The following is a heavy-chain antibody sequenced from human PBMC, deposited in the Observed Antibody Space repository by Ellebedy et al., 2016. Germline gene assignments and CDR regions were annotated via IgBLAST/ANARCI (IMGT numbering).Heavy chain of an antibody. CDR2: IWYDGSNK. CDR3: SSLISGTTGWFDP. Sequence: GGSLRLSCAASGFTFTSYGMHWVRQAPGKGLEWVAVIWYDGSNKYYADSVKGRFTISRDNSKKTLSLQMNSLRTEDTAVYYCSSLISGTTGWFDPWGQGTLVTVSS. CDR1: GFTFTSYG. J-gene: IGHJ5*02. D-gene: IGHD1-7*01. V-gene: IGHV3-33*08.